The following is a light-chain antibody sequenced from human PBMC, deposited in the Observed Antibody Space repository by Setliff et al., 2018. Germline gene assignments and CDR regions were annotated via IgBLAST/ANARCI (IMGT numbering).Light chain of an antibody. CDR3: CAYTASTTYV. V-gene: IGLV2-14*03. J-gene: IGLJ1*01. CDR2: EVT. CDR1: SSDVGGYNY. Sequence: QSVLTQPAAVSGSPGQSITISCAGSSSDVGGYNYVSWYQQHPGKAPKLMIYEVTKRPSGVSDRFSGSKSGNTASLTISGLQADDEADYYCCAYTASTTYVFVNGTKGTV.